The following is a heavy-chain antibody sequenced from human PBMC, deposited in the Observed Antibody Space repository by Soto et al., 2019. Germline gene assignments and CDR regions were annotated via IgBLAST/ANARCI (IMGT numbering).Heavy chain of an antibody. D-gene: IGHD6-13*01. J-gene: IGHJ4*02. Sequence: SETLSLTCAVSGYSISSGYYWGWIRQPPGKGLEWIGSICHSGSTYYNPSLKSRVTISVDTSKNQFSLKLSSVTAADTAVYYCARVEASSSPDYWGQGTLVTVSS. CDR3: ARVEASSSPDY. CDR2: ICHSGST. V-gene: IGHV4-38-2*01. CDR1: GYSISSGYY.